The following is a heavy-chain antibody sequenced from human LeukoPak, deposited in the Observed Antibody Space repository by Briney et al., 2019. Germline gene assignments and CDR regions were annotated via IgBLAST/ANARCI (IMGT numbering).Heavy chain of an antibody. V-gene: IGHV3-72*01. J-gene: IGHJ4*02. CDR3: ARPSSGNYYVDY. D-gene: IGHD1-26*01. Sequence: PGGSLRLSCVASGFAFSDHYMDWVRQAPGKGLEWVGRTRNKAKSYTTEYAASVKGRFTISRDDSKYSLYLQMNSLKTEDTGVYYCARPSSGNYYVDYWGQGTLVTVSS. CDR1: GFAFSDHY. CDR2: TRNKAKSYTT.